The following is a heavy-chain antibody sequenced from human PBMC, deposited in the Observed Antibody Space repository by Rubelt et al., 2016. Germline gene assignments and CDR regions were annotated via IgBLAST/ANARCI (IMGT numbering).Heavy chain of an antibody. D-gene: IGHD3-3*01. CDR2: IYYSGST. J-gene: IGHJ5*02. Sequence: QVQLQQWGAGLLKPSETLSLTCAVYGGSFSGYYWSWIRQPPGKGLEWIGSIYYSGSTYYNPSRKSRVTISVETSKNQFSLKLSSVTAADTAVYYCARTRSGYYTVDWFDPWGQGTLVTVSS. CDR1: GGSFSGYY. CDR3: ARTRSGYYTVDWFDP. V-gene: IGHV4-34*01.